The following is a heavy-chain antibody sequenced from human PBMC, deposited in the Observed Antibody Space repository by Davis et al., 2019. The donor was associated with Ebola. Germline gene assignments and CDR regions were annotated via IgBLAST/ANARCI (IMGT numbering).Heavy chain of an antibody. J-gene: IGHJ4*02. Sequence: GESLKISCAASGFTFSSYSMNWVRQAPGKGLEWVSYISSSSSTIYYADSVKGRFTISRDNAKNSLYLQMNSLRDEDTAVYYCARDRRTYGDYYFDYWGQGTLVTVSS. D-gene: IGHD4-17*01. CDR1: GFTFSSYS. CDR2: ISSSSSTI. CDR3: ARDRRTYGDYYFDY. V-gene: IGHV3-48*02.